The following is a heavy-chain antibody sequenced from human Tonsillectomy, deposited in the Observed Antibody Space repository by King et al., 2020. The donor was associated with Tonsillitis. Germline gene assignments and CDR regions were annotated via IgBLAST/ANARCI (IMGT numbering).Heavy chain of an antibody. Sequence: VQLVESGGGLVQPGGSLRLSCAASGFTFSSYWMNLVRQAPGKGLEWGANIKEDGSVKYYVASVKGRFTISRDNAKSSLYLQMNSLRAEDTAVYYCARDQTYFYVTSGYYDSFDIWGQGTMVTVSS. D-gene: IGHD3-22*01. CDR1: GFTFSSYW. V-gene: IGHV3-7*03. CDR3: ARDQTYFYVTSGYYDSFDI. CDR2: IKEDGSVK. J-gene: IGHJ3*02.